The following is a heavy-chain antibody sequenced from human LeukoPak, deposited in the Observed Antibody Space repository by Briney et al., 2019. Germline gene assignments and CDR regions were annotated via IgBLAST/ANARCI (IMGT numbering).Heavy chain of an antibody. V-gene: IGHV3-21*01. CDR2: ISSSSSYI. J-gene: IGHJ4*02. D-gene: IGHD2-2*01. Sequence: GGSLRLSCAASGFTFSSYSMNWVRQAPGKGLEWVSSISSSSSYIYYADSVKGRFTISRDNAKNSLYLQMNSLRAEDTAVYYCARAGQYCSSTSCSVYYFDYWGQGTLVTVSS. CDR3: ARAGQYCSSTSCSVYYFDY. CDR1: GFTFSSYS.